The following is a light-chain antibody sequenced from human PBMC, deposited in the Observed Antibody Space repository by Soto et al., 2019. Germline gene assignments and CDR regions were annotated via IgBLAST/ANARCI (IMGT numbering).Light chain of an antibody. CDR3: QQYRSSPLT. V-gene: IGKV3-11*01. CDR2: EAS. J-gene: IGKJ4*01. CDR1: QSVSSY. Sequence: IMLKQSPSTLSLSPEERATLSCRASQSVSSYLAWYQQKPGQAPRLLIYEASNRATGIPARFSGSGSGTDFTLTISRLEPEDFAVYYCQQYRSSPLTFGGGTKVDIK.